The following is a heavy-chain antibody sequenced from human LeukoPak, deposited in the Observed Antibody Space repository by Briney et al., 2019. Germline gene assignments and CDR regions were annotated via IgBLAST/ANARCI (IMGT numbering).Heavy chain of an antibody. V-gene: IGHV3-30*18. CDR3: AKGARSGVGAVPLDY. J-gene: IGHJ4*02. D-gene: IGHD3-16*01. CDR1: GFTFSSYG. CDR2: ISYDGSNK. Sequence: GGSLRLSCAASGFTFSSYGMHWVRQAPGKGLEWVAVISYDGSNKYYADSVKGRFTISRDNSKNTLYLQMNSLRAEDTAVYYCAKGARSGVGAVPLDYWGQGTLVTVSS.